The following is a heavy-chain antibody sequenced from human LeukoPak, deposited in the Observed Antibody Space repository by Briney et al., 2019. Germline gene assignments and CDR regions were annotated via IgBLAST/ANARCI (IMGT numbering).Heavy chain of an antibody. CDR1: GFNFSSYA. CDR3: AKDRDYGDYDFDH. CDR2: IRGIGGRT. Sequence: GGSLRLSCAASGFNFSSYAMSWVRQAPGKGLEWVSAIRGIGGRTYYADSVKDRFTISRDNSKNTLYLQMNSLRAEDTAVYYCAKDRDYGDYDFDHWGQGTLVTVSS. D-gene: IGHD4-17*01. V-gene: IGHV3-23*01. J-gene: IGHJ4*02.